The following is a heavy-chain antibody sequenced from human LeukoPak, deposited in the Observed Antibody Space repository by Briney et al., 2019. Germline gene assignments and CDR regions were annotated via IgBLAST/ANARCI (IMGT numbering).Heavy chain of an antibody. J-gene: IGHJ4*02. V-gene: IGHV4-39*01. CDR3: ARHGGYCYPDWIHYYFYY. Sequence: SETLSLTCTVSHDSISSSSAYWDWIRPPPGKGLAWMGSIYYSGTTFYNPSVNSRVTISVDTSKNQFSLKLTSVTAADTAVYYCARHGGYCYPDWIHYYFYYWGQGTLVTVSS. CDR1: HDSISSSSAY. CDR2: IYYSGTT. D-gene: IGHD2-15*01.